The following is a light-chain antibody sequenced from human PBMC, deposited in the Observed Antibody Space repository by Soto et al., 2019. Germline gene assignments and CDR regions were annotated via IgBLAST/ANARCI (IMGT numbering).Light chain of an antibody. Sequence: QPVLTQSPSASASLGASVKLTCTLSSGHSNYAIAWHQQQPEKGPRYLMKVNNDGSHIKGDGIPDRFSGSSSGAERYLTISSLQSEDEADYYCQTWGTGYWVFGGGTKVTVL. CDR3: QTWGTGYWV. J-gene: IGLJ3*02. V-gene: IGLV4-69*01. CDR1: SGHSNYA. CDR2: VNNDGSH.